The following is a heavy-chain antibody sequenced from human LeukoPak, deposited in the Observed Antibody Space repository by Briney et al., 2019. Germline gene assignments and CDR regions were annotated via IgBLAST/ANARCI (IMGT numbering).Heavy chain of an antibody. J-gene: IGHJ4*02. CDR1: GYTFTGYY. Sequence: ASVKVFCKASGYTFTGYYMHWVRQAPGQGLEWMGRINPNSGGTNYAQKFQGRVTMTRDTSISTAYMELSRLRSDDTAVYYCATDPVHSSGYYYVGYWGQGTLVTVSS. CDR3: ATDPVHSSGYYYVGY. V-gene: IGHV1-2*06. D-gene: IGHD3-22*01. CDR2: INPNSGGT.